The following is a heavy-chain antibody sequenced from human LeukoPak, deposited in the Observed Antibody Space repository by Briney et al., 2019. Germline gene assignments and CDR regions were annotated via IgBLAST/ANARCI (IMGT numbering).Heavy chain of an antibody. J-gene: IGHJ3*02. D-gene: IGHD3-22*01. V-gene: IGHV4-31*03. CDR1: GGSISSDVYY. Sequence: SQTLSLTCTVSGGSISSDVYYLSWIRQHPGKGLEWIGYIYYSGSTYYNPSLRSRVTISVDTSKNQFSLKLSSVTAADTAVYYCARNFDSYNAFDIWGQGTMVTVSS. CDR3: ARNFDSYNAFDI. CDR2: IYYSGST.